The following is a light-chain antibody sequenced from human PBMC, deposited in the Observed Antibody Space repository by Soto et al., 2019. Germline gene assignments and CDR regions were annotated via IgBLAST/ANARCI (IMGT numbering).Light chain of an antibody. CDR3: QKYNSDLT. V-gene: IGKV1-27*01. Sequence: DIQMPPSQSSLSASVVYIIQITFRASQDISNYLAWYQQKPGKVPKLLIYSESTLQSGFPSRFSGSGSGTDFTLTISSLQPEDVATYFCQKYNSDLTGGKGKRREIK. CDR1: QDISNY. J-gene: IGKJ5*01. CDR2: SES.